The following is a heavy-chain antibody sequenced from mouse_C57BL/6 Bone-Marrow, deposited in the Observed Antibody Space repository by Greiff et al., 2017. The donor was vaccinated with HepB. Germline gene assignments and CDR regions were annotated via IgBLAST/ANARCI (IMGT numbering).Heavy chain of an antibody. CDR1: GYTFTSYG. CDR3: AHYYGSSWYFDV. Sequence: QVQLKQSGAELARPGASVKLSCKASGYTFTSYGISWVKQRTGQGLEWIGEIYPRSGNTYYNEKFKGKATLTADKSSSTAYMELRSLTSEDSAVYFCAHYYGSSWYFDVWGTGTTVTVSS. J-gene: IGHJ1*03. CDR2: IYPRSGNT. D-gene: IGHD1-1*01. V-gene: IGHV1-81*01.